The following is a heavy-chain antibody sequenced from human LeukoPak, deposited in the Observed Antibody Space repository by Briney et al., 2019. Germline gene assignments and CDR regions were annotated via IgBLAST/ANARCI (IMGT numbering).Heavy chain of an antibody. CDR3: ASHSGSYPLRY. V-gene: IGHV4-31*03. J-gene: IGHJ4*02. CDR2: IYYSGST. CDR1: GGSLSGSSYY. D-gene: IGHD1-26*01. Sequence: PSETLSLTCTVSGGSLSGSSYYWSWIRQHPGKGLEWIGYIYYSGSTYYNPSLKSRVTISGDTSKTQFSLKLSSVTAADTAVYYCASHSGSYPLRYWGQGTLVTVSS.